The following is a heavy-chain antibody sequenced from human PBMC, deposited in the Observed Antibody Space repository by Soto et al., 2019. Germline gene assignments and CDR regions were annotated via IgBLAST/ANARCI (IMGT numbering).Heavy chain of an antibody. D-gene: IGHD1-26*01. CDR3: VRQGIGALHGLVDV. CDR1: GDSIGTYN. CDR2: IYSNGGT. V-gene: IGHV4-59*08. J-gene: IGHJ6*02. Sequence: QVQLQASGPGLVKPSDTLSLTCTVSGDSIGTYNWGWIRQPPGKRLEWIGYIYSNGGTSYNPALYSRVTISADTSTKQISLRLSSVTAADTAVYYCVRQGIGALHGLVDVWGQGTTVTVSS.